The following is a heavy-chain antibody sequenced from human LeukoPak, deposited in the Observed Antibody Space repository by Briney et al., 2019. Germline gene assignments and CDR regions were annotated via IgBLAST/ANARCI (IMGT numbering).Heavy chain of an antibody. CDR3: AKDRGSSGWYPSFDY. V-gene: IGHV3-9*01. Sequence: GFTXXXYAMHWVRQAPGKGLEWVSGISWNSGSIGYADSVKGRFTISRDNAKNSLYLQMNSLRAEDTALYYCAKDRGSSGWYPSFDYWGQGALVTVSS. CDR1: GFTXXXYA. D-gene: IGHD6-19*01. CDR2: ISWNSGSI. J-gene: IGHJ4*02.